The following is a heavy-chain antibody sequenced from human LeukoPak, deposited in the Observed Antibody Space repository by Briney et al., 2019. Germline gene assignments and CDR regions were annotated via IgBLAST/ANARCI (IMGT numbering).Heavy chain of an antibody. Sequence: SETLSLTCAVSGGSIISGNWWTWVRQPPGKGLEWIGEVYHSGNSNYLPSLKSRVTISVDKSKNQFSLNLTSVTAADTAVYYCVRRAAALFAMDVWGQGTTVIVSS. CDR1: GGSIISGNW. CDR3: VRRAAALFAMDV. CDR2: VYHSGNS. V-gene: IGHV4-4*02. J-gene: IGHJ6*02. D-gene: IGHD6-13*01.